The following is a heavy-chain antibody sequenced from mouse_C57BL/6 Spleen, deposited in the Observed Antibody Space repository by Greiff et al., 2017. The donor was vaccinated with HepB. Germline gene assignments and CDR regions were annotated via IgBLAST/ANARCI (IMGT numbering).Heavy chain of an antibody. V-gene: IGHV2-5*01. D-gene: IGHD1-1*01. Sequence: VQGVESGPGLVQPSQSLSITCTVSGFSLTSYGVHWVRQSPGKGLEWLGVIWRGGSTDYNAAFMSRLSITKDNSKSQVFFKMNSLQADDTAIYYSAVVATRGYYYAMDYWGQGTSVTVSS. J-gene: IGHJ4*01. CDR3: AVVATRGYYYAMDY. CDR1: GFSLTSYG. CDR2: IWRGGST.